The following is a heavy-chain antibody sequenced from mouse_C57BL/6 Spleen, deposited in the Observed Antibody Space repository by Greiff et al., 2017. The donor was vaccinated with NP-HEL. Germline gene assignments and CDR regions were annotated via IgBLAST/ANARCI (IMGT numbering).Heavy chain of an antibody. V-gene: IGHV1-42*01. CDR1: GYSFTGYY. Sequence: VQLQQSGPELVKPGASVKISCKASGYSFTGYYMNWVKQSPEKSLEWIGEINPSTGGTTYNQKFKAKATLTVDKSSSTAYMQLKSLTSEDSAVYYCAREGYYGSGSGFDYWGQGTTLTVSS. CDR2: INPSTGGT. D-gene: IGHD1-1*01. J-gene: IGHJ2*01. CDR3: AREGYYGSGSGFDY.